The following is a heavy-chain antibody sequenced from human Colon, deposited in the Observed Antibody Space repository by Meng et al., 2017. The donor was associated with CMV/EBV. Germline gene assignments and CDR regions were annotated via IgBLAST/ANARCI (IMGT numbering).Heavy chain of an antibody. V-gene: IGHV3-53*01. Sequence: EVQLLGSGGGLVQPGGSLRLSCAASGFTVNTYFMSWVRQAPGKGLEWVSIIYPDGRPFYADSVQGRFTISTDNSKNTLYLQMNSLRAEDTATYYCAKDEVPNNIDYWGQGTLVTVSS. CDR1: GFTVNTYF. J-gene: IGHJ4*02. CDR2: IYPDGRP. D-gene: IGHD1/OR15-1a*01. CDR3: AKDEVPNNIDY.